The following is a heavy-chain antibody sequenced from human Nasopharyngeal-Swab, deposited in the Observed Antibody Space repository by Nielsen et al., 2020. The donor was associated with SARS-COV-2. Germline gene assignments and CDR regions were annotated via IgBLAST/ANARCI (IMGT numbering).Heavy chain of an antibody. J-gene: IGHJ3*02. D-gene: IGHD6-13*01. CDR1: GFTFSSYW. CDR2: IKQDGSEK. CDR3: VTDLADSKSWYTSFDI. V-gene: IGHV3-7*03. Sequence: GESLKISCAASGFTFSSYWMSWVRQAPGKGLEWVANIKQDGSEKYYVDSVKGRFTVSRDNAKISLYLQMNSLKTEDTAVYYCVTDLADSKSWYTSFDIWGQGTVVTVSS.